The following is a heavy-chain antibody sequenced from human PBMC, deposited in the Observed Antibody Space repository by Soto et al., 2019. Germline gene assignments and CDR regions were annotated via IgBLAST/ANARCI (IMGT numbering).Heavy chain of an antibody. Sequence: PSETLSLTCTVSGGSISSGDYYWSWIRQPPGKGLEWIGYIYYSGSTYYNPSLKSRVTISVDTSKNQFSLKLSSVTAADTAVYYCARDLGGVRFLEWLSHDAFDIWGQGTMVTVSS. V-gene: IGHV4-30-4*01. CDR3: ARDLGGVRFLEWLSHDAFDI. CDR2: IYYSGST. J-gene: IGHJ3*02. CDR1: GGSISSGDYY. D-gene: IGHD3-3*01.